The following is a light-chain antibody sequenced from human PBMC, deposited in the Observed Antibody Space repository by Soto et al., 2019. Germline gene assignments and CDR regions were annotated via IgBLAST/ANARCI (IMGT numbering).Light chain of an antibody. Sequence: ETVLTQSPATLSLSPGERATLSCRASQSVSRFLAWYQQKPGQAPRLLIYDASNRATGIPARFSGSGSGTDFTLTISSLEPEAFAVYYCQQRGNWPPITSGQGTRLDIK. CDR2: DAS. J-gene: IGKJ5*01. CDR3: QQRGNWPPIT. CDR1: QSVSRF. V-gene: IGKV3-11*01.